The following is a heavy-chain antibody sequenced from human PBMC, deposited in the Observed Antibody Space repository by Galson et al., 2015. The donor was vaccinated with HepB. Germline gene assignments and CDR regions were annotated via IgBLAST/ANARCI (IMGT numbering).Heavy chain of an antibody. V-gene: IGHV5-51*01. Sequence: QSGAEVKKPGESLRISCKVSGYTFSNYWIGWVRQMPGKGLEWMGIVYPGDSDARYTPSFQGHVPISADKSIDTAYLQWSSLKTSDTAIFYCARRGPFFDAIASRYYPVDDWGQGTTVTVSS. J-gene: IGHJ6*01. CDR3: ARRGPFFDAIASRYYPVDD. D-gene: IGHD2/OR15-2a*01. CDR2: VYPGDSDA. CDR1: GYTFSNYW.